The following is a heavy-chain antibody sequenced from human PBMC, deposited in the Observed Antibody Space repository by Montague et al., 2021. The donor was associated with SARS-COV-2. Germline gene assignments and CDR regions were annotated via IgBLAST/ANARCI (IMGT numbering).Heavy chain of an antibody. J-gene: IGHJ4*02. CDR1: GGSISSSSYY. CDR3: ARVISRQNNIVVVGLYYFDY. V-gene: IGHV4-39*07. D-gene: IGHD2-15*01. Sequence: SETLSLTCTVSGGSISSSSYYWGWIRQPPGKGLEWIGSIYYSGSTYYNPSLKSRVTISVDTSKNQFSLELSSVTAADTAVYYCARVISRQNNIVVVGLYYFDYGGQGTLVTVSS. CDR2: IYYSGST.